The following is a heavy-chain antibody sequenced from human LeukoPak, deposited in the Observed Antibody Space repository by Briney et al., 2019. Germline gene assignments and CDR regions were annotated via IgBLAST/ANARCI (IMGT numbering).Heavy chain of an antibody. D-gene: IGHD3-10*01. CDR2: MYNSGST. CDR3: ARSMVRGYYHGLDV. V-gene: IGHV4-59*01. J-gene: IGHJ6*02. CDR1: GGSISSYY. Sequence: PSETLSLTCTDSGGSISSYYWSWIRQPPGKGLEWIGYMYNSGSTNYNPSLKSRVSISVDMSKNQFSLKLSSVTAADTAVYYCARSMVRGYYHGLDVWGQGTTVTVSS.